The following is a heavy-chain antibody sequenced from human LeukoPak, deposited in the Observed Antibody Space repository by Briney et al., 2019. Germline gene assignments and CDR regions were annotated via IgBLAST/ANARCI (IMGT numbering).Heavy chain of an antibody. CDR3: ARVVLLAFDV. CDR2: ISYDGSNK. V-gene: IGHV3-30*03. D-gene: IGHD3-10*01. J-gene: IGHJ3*01. Sequence: GGSLRLSCAASGFIFSDYSLNWVRQAPGKGLEWVAVISYDGSNKYYADSVKGRFTISRDNSKNTLYLQMNSLRAEDTAVYYCARVVLLAFDVWGQGTMVTVSS. CDR1: GFIFSDYS.